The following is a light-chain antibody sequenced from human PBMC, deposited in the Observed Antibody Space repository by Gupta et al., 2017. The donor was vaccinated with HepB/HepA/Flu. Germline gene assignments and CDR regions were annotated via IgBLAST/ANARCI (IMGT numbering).Light chain of an antibody. CDR1: QSVSSY. J-gene: IGKJ4*01. Sequence: EIVFTHSPATLSLSPGERATLSCRASQSVSSYLAWYQQKPGQAPRLLIYDASNRATGIPARFSGSGSGTDFTLTISSREPEDFAVYYCQQHSNWPPLTFGGGTKVEIK. CDR3: QQHSNWPPLT. V-gene: IGKV3-11*01. CDR2: DAS.